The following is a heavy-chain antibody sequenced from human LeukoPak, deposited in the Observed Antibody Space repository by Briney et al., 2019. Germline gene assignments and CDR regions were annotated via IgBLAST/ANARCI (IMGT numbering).Heavy chain of an antibody. Sequence: SVKVSSKASGYTFTSYDINWVRQATGQGLEWMEWMKPKSGNTGYAQKFQGRVTMTRNTSISTAYMELSSLRSEDTAVYYCARRNGDGHYYFDYWGQGTLVTVSS. J-gene: IGHJ4*02. CDR2: MKPKSGNT. CDR1: GYTFTSYD. D-gene: IGHD4-17*01. V-gene: IGHV1-8*01. CDR3: ARRNGDGHYYFDY.